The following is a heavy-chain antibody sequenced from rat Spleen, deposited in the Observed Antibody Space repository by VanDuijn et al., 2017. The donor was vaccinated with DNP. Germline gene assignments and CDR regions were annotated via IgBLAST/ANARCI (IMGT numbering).Heavy chain of an antibody. CDR1: GFTFSNYY. Sequence: EVHLVESGGGLVQPGGSLKISCEASGFTFSNYYMAWVRQAPTKGLEWVASISTGGGNTYYRDSVKGRFTISRDNAKSTLYLQMDSLRSEETATYYCARHGGDWETYWYFDFWGPGTMVTVSS. J-gene: IGHJ1*01. D-gene: IGHD5-1*01. CDR3: ARHGGDWETYWYFDF. CDR2: ISTGGGNT. V-gene: IGHV5S11*01.